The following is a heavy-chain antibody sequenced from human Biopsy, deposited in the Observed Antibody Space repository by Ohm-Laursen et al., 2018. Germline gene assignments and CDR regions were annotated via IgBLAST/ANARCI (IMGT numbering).Heavy chain of an antibody. CDR1: GGSISSFY. V-gene: IGHV4-59*08. Sequence: SETLSLTYTVSGGSISSFYWTWIRQPPGKGPEWIGDISDSGSTNYKPSLKSRVIISVDTPKNQFSLNLSSVTAADTAVYYCARRGSGGRSFDHWGQGTLVTVSS. CDR2: ISDSGST. D-gene: IGHD2-15*01. CDR3: ARRGSGGRSFDH. J-gene: IGHJ4*02.